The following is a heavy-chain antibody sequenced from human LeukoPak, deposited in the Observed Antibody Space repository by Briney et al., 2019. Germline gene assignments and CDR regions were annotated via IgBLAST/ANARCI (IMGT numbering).Heavy chain of an antibody. CDR1: GGSISSYY. D-gene: IGHD1-26*01. CDR2: IYYSGNT. CDR3: ARDSLGAGTVGATSGY. J-gene: IGHJ4*02. V-gene: IGHV4-59*05. Sequence: SETLSLTCTVSGGSISSYYWSWIRQPPGKGLEWIGSIYYSGNTYYNPSLKSRLTISVDTSKNQFSLKLSSVTAADTAVYYCARDSLGAGTVGATSGYWGQGTLVTVSS.